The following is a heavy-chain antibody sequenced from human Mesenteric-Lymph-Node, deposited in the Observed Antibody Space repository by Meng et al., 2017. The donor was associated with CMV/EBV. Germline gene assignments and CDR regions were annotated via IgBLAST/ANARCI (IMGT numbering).Heavy chain of an antibody. V-gene: IGHV4-38-2*02. J-gene: IGHJ4*02. CDR1: GYSISSGYY. D-gene: IGHD3-3*01. Sequence: GSLRLSCTVSGYSISSGYYWGWIRQPPGKGLEWIGSIYHSGSTYYNPSLKSRVTISVDTSKNQFSLKLSSVTAADTAVYYCARRDLRFLADYWGQGTLVTVSS. CDR3: ARRDLRFLADY. CDR2: IYHSGST.